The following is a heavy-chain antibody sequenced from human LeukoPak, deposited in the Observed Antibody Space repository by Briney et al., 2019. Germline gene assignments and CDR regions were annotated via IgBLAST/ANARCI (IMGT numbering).Heavy chain of an antibody. CDR3: ARVNYHDSGGSYWWFDP. Sequence: KPSETLSLTCAVYVGSFSGYYWSWIRQPPGKGLEWIGEINHSGSTNYNPSPKSRVTTSVDPSKNQVSLKVTSVTAADTAVYYCARVNYHDSGGSYWWFDPWGQGTLVTVSS. CDR2: INHSGST. CDR1: VGSFSGYY. V-gene: IGHV4-34*01. D-gene: IGHD3-22*01. J-gene: IGHJ5*02.